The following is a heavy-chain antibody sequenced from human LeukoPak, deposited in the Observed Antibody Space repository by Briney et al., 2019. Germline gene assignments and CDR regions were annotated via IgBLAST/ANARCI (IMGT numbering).Heavy chain of an antibody. D-gene: IGHD3-10*01. J-gene: IGHJ3*02. CDR2: ISAYNGNT. CDR1: GYTFTSYG. Sequence: ASVKVSCKASGYTFTSYGISWVRQAPGQGLEWMGWISAYNGNTNYAQKLQGRVTMTTDTSTSTAYMELRSLRSDDTAVYYCAREGYYGSGSYDPLDAFDIWGQATMVTVSS. V-gene: IGHV1-18*01. CDR3: AREGYYGSGSYDPLDAFDI.